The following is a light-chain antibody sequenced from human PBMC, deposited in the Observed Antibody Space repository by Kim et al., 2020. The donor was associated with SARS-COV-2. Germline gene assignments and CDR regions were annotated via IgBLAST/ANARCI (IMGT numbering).Light chain of an antibody. Sequence: QSALTQPPSVSGSPGQSVTISCTGTSSDVGAYNHVSWYRQHPGKAPKLMIYEVSNRPSGVPDRFSGSKSGNTASLTVSGLQAEDEADYYCSSYSDSISYVFGTGTKVTVL. J-gene: IGLJ1*01. CDR3: SSYSDSISYV. V-gene: IGLV2-8*01. CDR2: EVS. CDR1: SSDVGAYNH.